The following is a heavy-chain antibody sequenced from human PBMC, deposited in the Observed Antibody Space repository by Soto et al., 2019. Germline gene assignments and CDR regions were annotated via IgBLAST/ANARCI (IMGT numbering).Heavy chain of an antibody. J-gene: IGHJ4*02. CDR3: AKLGGSQNDFNRFDS. CDR2: IIPLSGTT. Sequence: GASVKVSCKASGGTFSNHAVSWVRQAPGQGPEWMGGIIPLSGTTNYVQKFQGRVTITADESMTTAYMEMNSLRKEDSAVYFCAKLGGSQNDFNRFDSWGQGTLVTVSS. D-gene: IGHD1-1*01. CDR1: GGTFSNHA. V-gene: IGHV1-69*13.